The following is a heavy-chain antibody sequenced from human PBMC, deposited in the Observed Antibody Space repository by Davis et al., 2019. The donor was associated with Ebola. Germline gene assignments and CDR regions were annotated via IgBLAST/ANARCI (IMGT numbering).Heavy chain of an antibody. J-gene: IGHJ4*02. CDR2: ISSSSTI. Sequence: GESLKISCAASGFTFSDYYMNWVRQAPGKGLEWVSSISSSSTIYYADSVKGRFTISRDNAKNSLYLQMNSLRAEDTAVYYCAILPGIAVAAAIDYWGQGTLITVSS. D-gene: IGHD6-19*01. CDR1: GFTFSDYY. V-gene: IGHV3-69-1*01. CDR3: AILPGIAVAAAIDY.